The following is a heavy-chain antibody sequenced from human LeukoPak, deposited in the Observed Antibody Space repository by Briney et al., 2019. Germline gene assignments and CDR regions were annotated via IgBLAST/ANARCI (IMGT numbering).Heavy chain of an antibody. Sequence: SETLSLTCTVSGGSIISSSYYWGWIRQPRGRGLEWIGSIYYSGNTDYNPSLKSRVTISVDTSRNQFSMNLNSVTAADTAVYYCAKGAGPPWFDPWGQGTLVTVSS. CDR3: AKGAGPPWFDP. D-gene: IGHD6-19*01. J-gene: IGHJ5*02. CDR2: IYYSGNT. V-gene: IGHV4-39*07. CDR1: GGSIISSSYY.